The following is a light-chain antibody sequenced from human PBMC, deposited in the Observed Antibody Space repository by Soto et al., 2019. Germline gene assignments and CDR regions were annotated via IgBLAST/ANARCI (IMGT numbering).Light chain of an antibody. CDR1: QSVSSN. CDR2: GAS. CDR3: QQYNNWPLLT. V-gene: IGKV3-15*01. J-gene: IGKJ1*01. Sequence: EIVMTQSPATLSVSPGERATLSCRVSQSVSSNLAWYQQKPGQAPRLLIYGASTRATGIPVRFSGSGSGTEFTLTISSLQSEDFAVYYCQQYNNWPLLTFGQGTKVEIK.